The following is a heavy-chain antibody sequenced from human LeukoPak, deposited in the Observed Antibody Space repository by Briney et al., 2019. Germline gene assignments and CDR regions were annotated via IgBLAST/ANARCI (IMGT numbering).Heavy chain of an antibody. CDR2: INPSGGST. J-gene: IGHJ4*02. CDR1: GYTFTSNY. V-gene: IGHV1-46*01. Sequence: ASVKVSCKAFGYTFTSNYMHWVRQAPGQGLKWMGIINPSGGSTSYAQKFQGRITLSRDTSTSTVYMELSSLRSDDTAVYYCARAVNTPIHYFEYWGQGALVTVSS. D-gene: IGHD2-21*01. CDR3: ARAVNTPIHYFEY.